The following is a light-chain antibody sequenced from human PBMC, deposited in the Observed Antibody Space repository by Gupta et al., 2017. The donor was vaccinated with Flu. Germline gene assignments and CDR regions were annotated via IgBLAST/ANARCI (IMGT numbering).Light chain of an antibody. CDR3: QQYNTWPPFT. V-gene: IGKV3-15*01. Sequence: ERATLYCRASQSVSGNLAWYQKKPGQAPRLLIYDSSTRATGIPARFSGSGSGTEFTLTISSLQSEDFAVYYCQQYNTWPPFTFGPGTKVDIK. CDR2: DSS. CDR1: QSVSGN. J-gene: IGKJ3*01.